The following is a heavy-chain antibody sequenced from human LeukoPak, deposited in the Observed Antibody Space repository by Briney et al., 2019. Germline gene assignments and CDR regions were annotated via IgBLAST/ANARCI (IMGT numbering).Heavy chain of an antibody. CDR3: ARVFGYIFGGPYYELNV. Sequence: GGSLRLSCAASGFTFSSYRMNWVRQAPGKGLEWVSSISSSSSYIYYADSVKGRFTISRDNAKNSLYLQMNSLRAEATTVYYCARVFGYIFGGPYYELNVWRKATTLTVPS. CDR2: ISSSSSYI. J-gene: IGHJ6*04. D-gene: IGHD3-3*01. CDR1: GFTFSSYR. V-gene: IGHV3-21*01.